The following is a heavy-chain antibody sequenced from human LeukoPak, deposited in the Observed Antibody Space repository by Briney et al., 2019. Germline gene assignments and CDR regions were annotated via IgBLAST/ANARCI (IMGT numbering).Heavy chain of an antibody. Sequence: GGTLRLSCAASGFTFSSYGMSWVRQAPGKGLEWVSAISGSGGSTYYADSVKGRFTISRDNSKNTLYLQMNSLRAEDTAVYYCARGARGSGTASDYWGQGTLVTVSS. J-gene: IGHJ4*02. CDR2: ISGSGGST. CDR1: GFTFSSYG. V-gene: IGHV3-23*01. CDR3: ARGARGSGTASDY. D-gene: IGHD3-10*01.